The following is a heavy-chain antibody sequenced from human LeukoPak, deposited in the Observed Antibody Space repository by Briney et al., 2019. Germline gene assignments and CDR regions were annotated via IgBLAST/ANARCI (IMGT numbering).Heavy chain of an antibody. CDR2: ISGSGGST. CDR1: GFTFSSYA. J-gene: IGHJ5*02. Sequence: GGSLRLSCAASGFTFSSYAMSWIRQAPGKGLEWVSAISGSGGSTYYADSVKGRFTISRDNSKNTLYLQMNSLRAEDTAVYYCARLSGYYQNWFDPWGQGTLVTVSS. V-gene: IGHV3-23*01. CDR3: ARLSGYYQNWFDP. D-gene: IGHD3-22*01.